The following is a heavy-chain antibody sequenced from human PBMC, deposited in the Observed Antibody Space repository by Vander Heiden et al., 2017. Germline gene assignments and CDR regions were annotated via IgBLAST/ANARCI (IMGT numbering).Heavy chain of an antibody. Sequence: EVQLVESGGGLVKPGGSLRLSCAASGFTFSNAWMSWVRQAPGKGLEWVGRIKSKTDGGTTDYAAPVKGRFTISRDDSKNTLYLQMNSLKTEDTAVYYCTTALWFSGAFDIWGQGTMVTVSS. CDR3: TTALWFSGAFDI. CDR1: GFTFSNAW. CDR2: IKSKTDGGTT. V-gene: IGHV3-15*01. J-gene: IGHJ3*02. D-gene: IGHD2-21*01.